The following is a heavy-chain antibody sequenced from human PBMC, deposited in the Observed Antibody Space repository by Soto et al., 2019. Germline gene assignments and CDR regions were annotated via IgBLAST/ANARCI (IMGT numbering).Heavy chain of an antibody. CDR1: EFALSTSRMY. CDR3: ARTIYDYGPYYYGMDV. V-gene: IGHV2-70*01. D-gene: IGHD4-17*01. CDR2: IDWDDDK. Sequence: PTLVNPTQTLTLTCTFSEFALSTSRMYVSWIRQPPGKALEWLALIDWDDDKYYSTSLKTRLTISKDTSKNQVVLTMTNMDPVDTATYYCARTIYDYGPYYYGMDVWGQGTTVTVSS. J-gene: IGHJ6*02.